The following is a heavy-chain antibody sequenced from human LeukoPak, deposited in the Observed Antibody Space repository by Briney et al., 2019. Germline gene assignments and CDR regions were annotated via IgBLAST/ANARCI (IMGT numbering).Heavy chain of an antibody. V-gene: IGHV3-48*01. CDR2: ISSSSSTI. CDR1: GFTFSSYS. Sequence: GGSLRLSCAASGFTFSSYSMNWVRQAPGKGLEWVSYISSSSSTIYYADSVKGRFTISRDNAKNSLYLQMNSLRAEDTAVYYCARDGGTSRYYDFWKDAFDIWGQGTMVTVSS. D-gene: IGHD3-3*01. CDR3: ARDGGTSRYYDFWKDAFDI. J-gene: IGHJ3*02.